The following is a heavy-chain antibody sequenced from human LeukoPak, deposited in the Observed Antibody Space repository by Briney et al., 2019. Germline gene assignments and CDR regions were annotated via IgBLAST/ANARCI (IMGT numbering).Heavy chain of an antibody. CDR2: ISGSAGST. CDR3: SRGRYCSSTSCYIDY. CDR1: GFIFSSYA. D-gene: IGHD2-2*02. Sequence: GGSLRLSCEASGFIFSSYAMGWVRQAPGKGLEWVSGISGSAGSTYYADSVKGRFTISRDNSKNTLYLQMNSLRAEDTAVYYCSRGRYCSSTSCYIDYWGQGTLVTVSS. J-gene: IGHJ4*02. V-gene: IGHV3-23*01.